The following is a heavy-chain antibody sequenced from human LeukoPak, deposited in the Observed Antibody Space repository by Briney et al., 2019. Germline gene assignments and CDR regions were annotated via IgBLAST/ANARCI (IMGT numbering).Heavy chain of an antibody. V-gene: IGHV4-61*02. CDR1: GGSISSGSYY. CDR3: ARESPIGIVVTFDI. CDR2: IYTSGST. Sequence: SETLSLTCTVSGGSISSGSYYWSWIRQPAGKGLEWIGRIYTSGSTNYNPSLKSRFTIAVYTSKNQFSLKLSSVTAADTAVYYCARESPIGIVVTFDIWGQGTMVTVSS. J-gene: IGHJ3*02. D-gene: IGHD2-21*01.